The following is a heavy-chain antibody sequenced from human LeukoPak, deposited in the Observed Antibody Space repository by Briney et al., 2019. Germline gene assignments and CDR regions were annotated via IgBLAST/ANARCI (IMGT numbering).Heavy chain of an antibody. CDR2: IIPIFGTA. V-gene: IGHV1-69*05. D-gene: IGHD3-22*01. Sequence: SVKVPCKASGGTFSSYAISWVRQAPGQGLEWMGGIIPIFGTANYAQKFQGRVTITTDESTSTAYLELSSLRSEDTAVYYCARTTYYYDSSGYYHRSLYYFDYWGQGTLVTVSS. CDR3: ARTTYYYDSSGYYHRSLYYFDY. J-gene: IGHJ4*02. CDR1: GGTFSSYA.